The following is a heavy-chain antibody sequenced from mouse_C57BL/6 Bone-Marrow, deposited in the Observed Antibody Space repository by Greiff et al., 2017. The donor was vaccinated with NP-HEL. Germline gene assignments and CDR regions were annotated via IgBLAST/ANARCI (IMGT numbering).Heavy chain of an antibody. CDR3: ASSGRFAY. J-gene: IGHJ3*01. Sequence: VQLQQSGPVLVKPGASVKMSCKASGYTFTDYYMNWVKQSHGKSLEWIGVINPYNGGTSYNQKFKGKATLTVDKSSSTAYMELTSLTSEDSAFYYCASSGRFAYWGQGTLVTVSA. D-gene: IGHD3-1*01. CDR1: GYTFTDYY. V-gene: IGHV1-19*01. CDR2: INPYNGGT.